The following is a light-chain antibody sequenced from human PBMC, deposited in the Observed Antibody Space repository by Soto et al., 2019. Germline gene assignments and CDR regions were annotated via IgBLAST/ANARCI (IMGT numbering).Light chain of an antibody. V-gene: IGKV3-11*01. CDR2: DAS. J-gene: IGKJ5*01. Sequence: DIVLTQSPVTLSLSPGARATLSCRASATVSSYLLWYQQKPGQDPRLLIYDASERATGIPARFSGSGSETDFTLKISSVEAEDVGVYYCMHRMNWPLTFGQGTRLEIK. CDR1: ATVSSY. CDR3: MHRMNWPLT.